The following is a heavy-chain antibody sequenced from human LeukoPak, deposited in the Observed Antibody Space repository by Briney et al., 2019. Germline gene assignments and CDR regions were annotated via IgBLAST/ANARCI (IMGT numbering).Heavy chain of an antibody. D-gene: IGHD5-24*01. V-gene: IGHV5-51*01. CDR3: ARSCRDGYGHFDY. CDR1: GYSITSHV. J-gene: IGHJ4*02. CDR2: IYPGDSDT. Sequence: SGESLKISCKGSGYSITSHVFGWVRQMPGKGLEWMGIIYPGDSDTRYSPSFQGQVTISADKSISTAYLQWSSLNASDTAMYYCARSCRDGYGHFDYWGQGTLVTVSS.